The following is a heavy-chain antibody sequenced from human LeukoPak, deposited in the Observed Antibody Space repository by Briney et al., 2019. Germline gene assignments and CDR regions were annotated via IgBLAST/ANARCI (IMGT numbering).Heavy chain of an antibody. D-gene: IGHD6-19*01. Sequence: PGGSLRLSCAASGFTFSTYGMHWVRQAPGKGLEYVSAISGNGFSTYYADSVKGRFTISRDNSKNTLYLQMSSLRAEDTAMYYCVKDLYSSGWYGWFDPWGQGTLVTVSS. J-gene: IGHJ5*02. CDR3: VKDLYSSGWYGWFDP. CDR1: GFTFSTYG. V-gene: IGHV3-64D*06. CDR2: ISGNGFST.